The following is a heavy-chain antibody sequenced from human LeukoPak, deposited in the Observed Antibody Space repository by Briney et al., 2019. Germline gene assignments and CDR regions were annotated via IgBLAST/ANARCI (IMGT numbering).Heavy chain of an antibody. D-gene: IGHD3-22*01. Sequence: PSETLSLTCSVSGGSISSYYWSWIRQSPENGLEWIGYIYNSGNTNYNLFLKSRVTISVDRSKNQFSLKLSSVTAADTAVYYCAWEPPDYYDSSGLGDWGQGTLVTVSS. CDR2: IYNSGNT. V-gene: IGHV4-59*12. J-gene: IGHJ4*02. CDR1: GGSISSYY. CDR3: AWEPPDYYDSSGLGD.